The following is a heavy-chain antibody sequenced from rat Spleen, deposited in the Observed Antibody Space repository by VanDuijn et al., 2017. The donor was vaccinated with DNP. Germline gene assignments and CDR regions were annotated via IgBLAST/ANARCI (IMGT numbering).Heavy chain of an antibody. V-gene: IGHV5-7*01. Sequence: EVQLVESGGGLVQPGRSLKLSCAASGFTFSDYNMAWVRQAPKKGLEWVATINPGGTNTDYPDSVKGRFTISRDNAKSTLYLQMDSLRSEDTATYYCTTDFERGYWGQGVMVTVSS. CDR2: INPGGTNT. CDR1: GFTFSDYN. CDR3: TTDFERGY. J-gene: IGHJ2*01. D-gene: IGHD1-11*01.